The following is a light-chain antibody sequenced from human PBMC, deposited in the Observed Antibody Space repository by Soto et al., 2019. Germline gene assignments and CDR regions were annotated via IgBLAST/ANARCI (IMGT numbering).Light chain of an antibody. Sequence: DIQMTQSPSTLSASVGDRVTITCRASQSISIWLAWYQQKPGQAPNLLIYKASTLLSGVPSRFSGSGSGTEFTLTISSLQPDDFATYYCQQYHIYWTFGQGTKVEIK. J-gene: IGKJ1*01. CDR3: QQYHIYWT. CDR2: KAS. V-gene: IGKV1-5*03. CDR1: QSISIW.